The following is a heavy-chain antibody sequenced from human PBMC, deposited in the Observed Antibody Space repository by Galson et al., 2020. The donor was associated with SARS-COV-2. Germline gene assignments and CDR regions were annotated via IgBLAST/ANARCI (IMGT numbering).Heavy chain of an antibody. CDR2: VSYSGST. CDR3: ARDQQAAAGAYFDY. J-gene: IGHJ4*02. V-gene: IGHV4-34*01. CDR1: GGSFSGYY. D-gene: IGHD6-13*01. Sequence: SETLSLTCAVYGGSFSGYYWSWIRQPPGKGLEWIGEVSYSGSTNYSPSLKSRVTISLDTSKNQFSLNLSSVTAADTAVYYCARDQQAAAGAYFDYWGQGTLVTVSS.